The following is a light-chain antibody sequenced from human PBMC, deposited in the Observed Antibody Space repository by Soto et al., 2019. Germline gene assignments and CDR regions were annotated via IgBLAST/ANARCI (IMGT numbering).Light chain of an antibody. V-gene: IGLV2-23*01. CDR3: CSYAGSSTHVV. J-gene: IGLJ2*01. Sequence: QSALTQPASVSGSPRQSITISCTGASSDVGSNNLVSWYQQHPGKAPKLMIYEGSKRRSGVSNRFSGSKSGNTASLTISGLQAEDEADYYCCSYAGSSTHVVFGGGTKLTVL. CDR2: EGS. CDR1: SSDVGSNNL.